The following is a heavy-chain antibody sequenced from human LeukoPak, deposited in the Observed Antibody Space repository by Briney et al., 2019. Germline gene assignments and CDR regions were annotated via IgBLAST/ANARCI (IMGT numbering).Heavy chain of an antibody. V-gene: IGHV3-43*02. CDR1: GFTFDDYG. CDR2: ISGDGSST. D-gene: IGHD6-19*01. J-gene: IGHJ4*02. CDR3: AKDLEPYTSGWYGDY. Sequence: PGGSLRLSCAASGFTFDDYGMHWVRQTPGKGLEWVSLISGDGSSTYYADSVKGRFTISRDNSKNTLYLQMNSLRVEDTAVYHCAKDLEPYTSGWYGDYWGQGTLVTVSS.